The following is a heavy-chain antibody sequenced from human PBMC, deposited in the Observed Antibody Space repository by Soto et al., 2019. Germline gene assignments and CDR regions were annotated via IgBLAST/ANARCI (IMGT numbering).Heavy chain of an antibody. CDR2: ISGSGSTI. D-gene: IGHD3-22*01. Sequence: GALRLSCAASGFTFSSYAVSWVRQAPGKGPEWISSISGSGSTIYYADSVKGRFTISRDNSKNTLYLQMSSLRAEDTAVYYCAKVFYYYDSSGYYYFDYWGQGTLVTVSS. J-gene: IGHJ4*02. CDR3: AKVFYYYDSSGYYYFDY. CDR1: GFTFSSYA. V-gene: IGHV3-23*01.